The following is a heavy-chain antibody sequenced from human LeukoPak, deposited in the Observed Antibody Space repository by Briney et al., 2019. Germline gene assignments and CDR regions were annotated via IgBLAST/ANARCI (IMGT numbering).Heavy chain of an antibody. CDR3: ARDRVVVPAAFDY. CDR1: GCTFTAYY. J-gene: IGHJ4*02. Sequence: GASVKVSCKASGCTFTAYYMHWVRQAPGQGLEWMGWINPNSGGTNHAQKFQGRVTMTRDTSISTAYMELSRLRSDDTAVYYCARDRVVVPAAFDYWGQGTLVTVSS. V-gene: IGHV1-2*02. CDR2: INPNSGGT. D-gene: IGHD2-2*01.